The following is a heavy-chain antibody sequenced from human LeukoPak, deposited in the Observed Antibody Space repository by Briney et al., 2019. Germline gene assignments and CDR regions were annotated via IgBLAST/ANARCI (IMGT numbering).Heavy chain of an antibody. V-gene: IGHV1-46*01. Sequence: ASVKVSCKASGYTFTSYYMHWVRQAPGQGLEWMGIINPSGGSTSYAQKFQGRVTMTRDTSTSTVYMELSSVTAADTAVYYCARGGMVRGVIITVPNPFDYWGQGTLVTVSS. D-gene: IGHD3-10*01. CDR1: GYTFTSYY. CDR3: ARGGMVRGVIITVPNPFDY. CDR2: INPSGGST. J-gene: IGHJ4*02.